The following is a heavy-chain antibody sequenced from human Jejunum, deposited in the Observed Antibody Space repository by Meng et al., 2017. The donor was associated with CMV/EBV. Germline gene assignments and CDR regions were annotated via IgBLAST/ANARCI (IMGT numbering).Heavy chain of an antibody. D-gene: IGHD6-13*01. Sequence: GFTFSSYAMSWVRQAPGKGLEWVSAISGSGGSTYYADSVKGRFTISRDNSKNTLYLQMNSLRAEDTAIYYCAKAKGGGSLNWFDPWGQGTLVTVSS. J-gene: IGHJ5*02. CDR1: GFTFSSYA. CDR2: ISGSGGST. V-gene: IGHV3-23*01. CDR3: AKAKGGGSLNWFDP.